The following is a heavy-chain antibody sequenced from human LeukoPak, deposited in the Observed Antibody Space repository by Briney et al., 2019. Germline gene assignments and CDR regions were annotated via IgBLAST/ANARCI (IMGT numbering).Heavy chain of an antibody. CDR3: AKYANGGPQDY. D-gene: IGHD2-2*01. J-gene: IGHJ4*02. CDR1: AFTCSDSV. Sequence: GRSLRHSSATAAFTCSDSVMCCVRQALGKGLDCISAISGIGGSTYYGDSVQGRFTISRDNSKNTLYLQMHSPRAEDKAVYYCAKYANGGPQDYWGQGTLVTVSP. CDR2: ISGIGGST. V-gene: IGHV3-23*01.